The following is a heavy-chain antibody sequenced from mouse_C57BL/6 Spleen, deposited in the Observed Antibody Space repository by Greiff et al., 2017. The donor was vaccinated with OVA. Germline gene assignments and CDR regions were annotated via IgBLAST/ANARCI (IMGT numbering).Heavy chain of an antibody. V-gene: IGHV1-62-2*01. CDR1: GYTFTEYT. Sequence: VKLQQSGAELVKPGASVKLSCKASGYTFTEYTIHWVKQRSGQGLEWIGWVYPGSGSIKYNEKFKDKATLTADKSSSTVYMELSRLTSEDSAVYFCARHEGINYYYGTGFAYWGQGTLVTVSA. CDR2: VYPGSGSI. J-gene: IGHJ3*01. D-gene: IGHD1-1*01. CDR3: ARHEGINYYYGTGFAY.